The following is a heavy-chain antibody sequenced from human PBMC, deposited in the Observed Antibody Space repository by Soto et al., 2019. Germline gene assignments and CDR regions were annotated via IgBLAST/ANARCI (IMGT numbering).Heavy chain of an antibody. V-gene: IGHV3-21*01. Sequence: GSLRLSCAASGFTFSSYSMNWVRQAPGKGLEWVSSISSSSSYIYYADSVKGRFTISRDNAKNSLYLQMNSLRAEDTAVYYCARDFEPYYYDSSGYYYGVDYWGQGTLVTVSS. D-gene: IGHD3-22*01. CDR3: ARDFEPYYYDSSGYYYGVDY. J-gene: IGHJ4*02. CDR1: GFTFSSYS. CDR2: ISSSSSYI.